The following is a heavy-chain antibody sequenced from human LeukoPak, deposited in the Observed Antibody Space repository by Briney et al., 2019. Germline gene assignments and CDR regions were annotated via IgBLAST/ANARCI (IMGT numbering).Heavy chain of an antibody. CDR2: MSGSGSDT. CDR1: GFTFSSYA. Sequence: GGSLRLSCAASGFTFSSYAMSWVRQVPGKGLEWVSAMSGSGSDTYYADSVKGRFTISRDNSKRTLYLQMNSLRAEDTAVYYCAKDLGGERGSGFPGYWGQGTLVTVSS. V-gene: IGHV3-23*01. D-gene: IGHD3-10*01. CDR3: AKDLGGERGSGFPGY. J-gene: IGHJ4*02.